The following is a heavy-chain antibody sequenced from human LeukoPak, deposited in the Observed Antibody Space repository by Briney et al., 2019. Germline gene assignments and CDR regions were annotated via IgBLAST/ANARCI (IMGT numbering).Heavy chain of an antibody. J-gene: IGHJ4*02. CDR1: GGSISSSSYY. CDR2: IYYSGST. D-gene: IGHD7-27*01. CDR3: ARTALGSNYFDY. V-gene: IGHV4-39*01. Sequence: SETLSLTCTVSGGSISSSSYYWGWIRQPPGKGLEWIGSIYYSGSTYYNPSLKSRVTISVDTSKNQFSLKLSSVTAADTAVYYCARTALGSNYFDYWGQGTLVTVSS.